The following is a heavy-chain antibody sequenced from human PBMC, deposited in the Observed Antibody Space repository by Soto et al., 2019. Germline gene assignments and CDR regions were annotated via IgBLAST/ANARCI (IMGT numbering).Heavy chain of an antibody. CDR3: ARQVSIATQTYYYYGMDV. V-gene: IGHV4-30-4*01. Sequence: SETLSLTCTVSGGSISSGDYYWRWIRQPPGKGLEWIGYIYYSGSTYYNPSLKSRVTISVDTSKNQFSLKLSSVTAADTAVYYCARQVSIATQTYYYYGMDVWGQGTTVTVSS. D-gene: IGHD2-8*01. CDR1: GGSISSGDYY. CDR2: IYYSGST. J-gene: IGHJ6*02.